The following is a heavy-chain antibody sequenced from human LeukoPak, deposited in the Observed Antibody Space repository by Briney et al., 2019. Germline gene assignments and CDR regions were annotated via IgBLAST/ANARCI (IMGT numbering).Heavy chain of an antibody. V-gene: IGHV3-23*01. J-gene: IGHJ4*02. CDR2: ISGSGGST. D-gene: IGHD3-10*01. Sequence: GGSLRLSCAASGFTFSSYGMSWVRQAPGKGLEWVSAISGSGGSTYYADSVKGRFTISRDNSKNTLYLQMNSLRIEDTAVYYCAKDVRREYYYGSGSLDYWGQGTLVTVSS. CDR3: AKDVRREYYYGSGSLDY. CDR1: GFTFSSYG.